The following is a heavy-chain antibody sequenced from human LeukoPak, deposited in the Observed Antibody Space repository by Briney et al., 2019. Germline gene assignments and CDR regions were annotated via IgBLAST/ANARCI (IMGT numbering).Heavy chain of an antibody. Sequence: PSETLSLTCAVYGGSFSGYYWSWIRQPPGKGLEWIGSIYYSGSTYYNPSLKSRVTISVDTSKDQFSLKLSSVTAADTAVYYCAGSSGWYVPFDYWGQGTLVTVSS. J-gene: IGHJ4*02. CDR1: GGSFSGYY. D-gene: IGHD6-19*01. CDR3: AGSSGWYVPFDY. CDR2: IYYSGST. V-gene: IGHV4-34*01.